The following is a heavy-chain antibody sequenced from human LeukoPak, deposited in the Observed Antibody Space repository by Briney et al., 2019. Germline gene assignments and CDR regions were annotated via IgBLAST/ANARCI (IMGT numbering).Heavy chain of an antibody. Sequence: PGGSLRLSCVASGFTFSSYGMHWVRQAPGKGLEWVAVISYDGSNKYYADSVKGRFTISRDNSKNTLYLQMNSLRAEDTAVYYCAKGDGTGFWSGYYNYWGQGTLVTVSS. CDR3: AKGDGTGFWSGYYNY. J-gene: IGHJ4*02. CDR1: GFTFSSYG. D-gene: IGHD3-3*01. V-gene: IGHV3-30*18. CDR2: ISYDGSNK.